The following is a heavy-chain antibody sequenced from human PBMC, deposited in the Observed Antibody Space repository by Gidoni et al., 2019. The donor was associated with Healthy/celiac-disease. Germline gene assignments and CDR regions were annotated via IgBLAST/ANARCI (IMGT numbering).Heavy chain of an antibody. CDR3: AGRLPADHAFDI. V-gene: IGHV4-34*01. J-gene: IGHJ3*02. Sequence: QVQLQQWGAGLLKPSETLSLTCAVYGGSFSGYYWSWIRQPPGKGLEWIGEINHSGSTNYNPSLKSRVTISVDTSKNQFSLKLSSVTAADTAVYYCAGRLPADHAFDIWGQGTMVTVSS. CDR2: INHSGST. CDR1: GGSFSGYY. D-gene: IGHD4-17*01.